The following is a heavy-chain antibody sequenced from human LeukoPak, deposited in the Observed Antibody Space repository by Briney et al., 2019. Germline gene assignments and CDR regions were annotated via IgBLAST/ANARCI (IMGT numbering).Heavy chain of an antibody. CDR3: ARLLDNDISGDPDTFDV. D-gene: IGHD3-22*01. J-gene: IGHJ3*01. V-gene: IGHV4-59*11. CDR2: VSYTGRT. CDR1: GGSLSGHY. Sequence: SETLSLTCTVSGGSLSGHYWSWIRQPPGETLECIGYVSYTGRTKYNPSLQSRVTISIDTSKSQFSLNLTSVTSADRAVYSCARLLDNDISGDPDTFDVWGQGTTVIVSS.